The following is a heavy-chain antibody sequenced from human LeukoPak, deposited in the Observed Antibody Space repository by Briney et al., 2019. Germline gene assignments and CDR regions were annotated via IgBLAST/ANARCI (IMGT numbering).Heavy chain of an antibody. J-gene: IGHJ5*02. V-gene: IGHV4-59*01. CDR2: IYYSGST. CDR3: ARERGVALGFDP. CDR1: GGSISSYH. D-gene: IGHD3-3*01. Sequence: PSETLSLTCTVSGGSISSYHWSWIRQPPGKGLEWIGYIYYSGSTNYNPSLKSRVTISVDTSKNQFSLKLSSVTAADTAVYYCARERGVALGFDPWGQGTLVTVSS.